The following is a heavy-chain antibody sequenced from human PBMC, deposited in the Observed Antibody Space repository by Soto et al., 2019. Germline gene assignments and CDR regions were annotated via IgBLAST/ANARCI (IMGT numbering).Heavy chain of an antibody. CDR3: ARGRGSNYDFWSGSYMDV. CDR1: GFTFTSSA. D-gene: IGHD3-3*01. V-gene: IGHV1-8*02. Sequence: ASVKVSCKASGFTFTSSAVQWVRQARGQRLEWMGWMNPNSGNTGYAQKFQGRVTMTRNTSISTAYMELSSLRSEDTAVYYCARGRGSNYDFWSGSYMDVWGKGTTVTVSS. CDR2: MNPNSGNT. J-gene: IGHJ6*03.